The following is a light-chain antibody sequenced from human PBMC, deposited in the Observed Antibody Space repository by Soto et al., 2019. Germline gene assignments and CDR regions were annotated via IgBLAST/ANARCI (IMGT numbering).Light chain of an antibody. Sequence: DIQMTQSPSSLSASVGDRVTITCRASQSISNYLNWYQQKPGKAPKLLIFAASSLQSGVPSKFSGSGSGTDFTLTISSLQPEDFATYYCQQSYSVSLTFGGGTKVEIK. CDR1: QSISNY. CDR2: AAS. CDR3: QQSYSVSLT. J-gene: IGKJ4*01. V-gene: IGKV1-39*01.